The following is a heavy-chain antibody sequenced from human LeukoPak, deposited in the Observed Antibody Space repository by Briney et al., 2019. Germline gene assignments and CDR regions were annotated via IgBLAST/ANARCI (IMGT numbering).Heavy chain of an antibody. V-gene: IGHV4-34*01. J-gene: IGHJ4*02. D-gene: IGHD2-2*01. Sequence: SETLSLTCAVYGGSFSGYYWSWIRQPPGKGLEWIGEINHSGSTNYNPSLKSRVTISVDTSKNQFSLKLSSVTAADTAVYYCARPFVGIWVAPGDDYWGQGTLVTVSS. CDR1: GGSFSGYY. CDR3: ARPFVGIWVAPGDDY. CDR2: INHSGST.